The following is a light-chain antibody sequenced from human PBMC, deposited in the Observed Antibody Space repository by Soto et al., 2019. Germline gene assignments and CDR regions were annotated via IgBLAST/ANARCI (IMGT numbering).Light chain of an antibody. CDR3: QKYNGVPLT. J-gene: IGKJ4*01. V-gene: IGKV1-27*01. Sequence: DIQMTQSPSSLSASVGDRVTITCRASQAISNDLAWYQQKPGKVPKLLIYAASTLQSGVPSRFSGSGSGTDFTLTISSLQPEDVATYYCQKYNGVPLTFGGGTKVEIK. CDR2: AAS. CDR1: QAISND.